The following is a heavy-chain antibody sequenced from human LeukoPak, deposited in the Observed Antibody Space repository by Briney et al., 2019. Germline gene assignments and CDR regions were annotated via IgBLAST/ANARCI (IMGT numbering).Heavy chain of an antibody. CDR3: AGDSRIVGAKHNWFDP. D-gene: IGHD1-26*01. Sequence: GGSLRLSCAASGFTFSSYGMHWVRQAPGKGLEWVAVIWYDGSNKYYADSVKGRFTISRDNSKNTLYLQMNSLRAEDTAVYYCAGDSRIVGAKHNWFDPWGQGTLVTVSS. V-gene: IGHV3-33*01. CDR1: GFTFSSYG. CDR2: IWYDGSNK. J-gene: IGHJ5*02.